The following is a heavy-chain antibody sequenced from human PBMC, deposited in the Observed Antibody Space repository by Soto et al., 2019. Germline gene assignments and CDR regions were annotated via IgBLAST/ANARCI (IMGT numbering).Heavy chain of an antibody. D-gene: IGHD2-8*01. Sequence: GGSLRLSCAASGFTFSSYGMHWVRQAPGKGLEGVAVISYDGSNKYYADSVKGRFTISRDNSKNTLYLQMNSLRAEDTAVYYCEGYCTNGVCPDKIDYWGQGTLVTVS. CDR3: EGYCTNGVCPDKIDY. CDR1: GFTFSSYG. V-gene: IGHV3-30*03. J-gene: IGHJ4*02. CDR2: ISYDGSNK.